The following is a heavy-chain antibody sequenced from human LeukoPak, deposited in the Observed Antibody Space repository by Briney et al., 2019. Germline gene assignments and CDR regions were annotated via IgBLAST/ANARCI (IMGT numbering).Heavy chain of an antibody. CDR3: ARGGTYYDILTGFDY. V-gene: IGHV3-30*03. CDR2: ISYDGSNK. J-gene: IGHJ4*02. CDR1: GFTFSSYA. Sequence: GGSLRLSCAASGFTFSSYAMHWVRQAPGNGLEWVAVISYDGSNKYYADSVKGRFTVSRDNSKNTLYLQMSSLRAGSTAVYYCARGGTYYDILTGFDYWGQGTLVTVSS. D-gene: IGHD3-9*01.